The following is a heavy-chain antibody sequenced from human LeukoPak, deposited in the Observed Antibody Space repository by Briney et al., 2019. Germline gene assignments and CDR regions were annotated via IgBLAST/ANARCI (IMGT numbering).Heavy chain of an antibody. V-gene: IGHV1-8*01. J-gene: IGHJ4*02. CDR3: TRGSLSGSSRDY. CDR2: MNPKIGDT. CDR1: GYAFTGYD. D-gene: IGHD1-26*01. Sequence: ASVQVSCKASGYAFTGYDINWVRQATGQGLEWMGWMNPKIGDTDYAQNFQGRLTMTRNTSIDTAYMELSGLRSEDTAIYYCTRGSLSGSSRDYWGQGTLV.